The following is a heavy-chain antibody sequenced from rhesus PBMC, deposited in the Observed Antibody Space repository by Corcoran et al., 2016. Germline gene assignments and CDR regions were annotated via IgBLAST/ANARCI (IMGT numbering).Heavy chain of an antibody. CDR1: GASTRPHS. Sequence: QVPLQASGPGLVKPSDTLPPPCAASGASTRPHSWICIRPPPGTELEWIGYIYGSDGGTSYNPSLKSRVTISKDTSNNQFSLNLNSVTAADTAVYYCARHRGYRYSGGWSLVDYWGQGVLVTVSS. CDR3: ARHRGYRYSGGWSLVDY. V-gene: IGHV4S6*01. D-gene: IGHD6-37*01. CDR2: IYGSDGGT. J-gene: IGHJ4*01.